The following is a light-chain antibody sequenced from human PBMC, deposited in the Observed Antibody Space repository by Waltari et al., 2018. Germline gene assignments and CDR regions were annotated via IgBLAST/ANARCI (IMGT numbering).Light chain of an antibody. Sequence: DIQMTQSPSTLSASVGDRVTITCRASQSISSWLAWYQQKPGKPPKLLIYKASSLESGVPSRFSGSGSGTEFTLTINSLQPDDFATYYCQQLNSYPLTFGGGTKVEIK. CDR3: QQLNSYPLT. CDR1: QSISSW. V-gene: IGKV1-5*03. J-gene: IGKJ4*01. CDR2: KAS.